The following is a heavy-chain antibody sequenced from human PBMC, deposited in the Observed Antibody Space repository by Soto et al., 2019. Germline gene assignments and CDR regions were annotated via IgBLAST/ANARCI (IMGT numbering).Heavy chain of an antibody. CDR2: IYYSGST. CDR1: GGSISSSSYY. Sequence: SETLSLTCTVSGGSISSSSYYWGWIRQPPGKGLEWIGSIYYSGSTYYNPSLKSRVTISVDTSKNQFSLKLSSVTAADTAVYYCARQVGSSSWSPAGYYYGMDVWGQGTTVTVPS. V-gene: IGHV4-39*01. CDR3: ARQVGSSSWSPAGYYYGMDV. D-gene: IGHD6-13*01. J-gene: IGHJ6*02.